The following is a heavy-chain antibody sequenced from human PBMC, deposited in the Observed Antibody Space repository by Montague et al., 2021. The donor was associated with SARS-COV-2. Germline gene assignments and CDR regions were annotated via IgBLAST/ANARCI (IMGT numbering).Heavy chain of an antibody. CDR1: GGSITVSRYD. CDR2: VYYTATT. V-gene: IGHV4-39*01. CDR3: ARHRANAGSFEL. J-gene: IGHJ3*01. D-gene: IGHD1-1*01. Sequence: SETLSLTCTVSGGSITVSRYDWGWIRQPPGKGLEWIGSVYYTATTSYNPSLKSRLTISVDTSKNQFSLRLPSVTAADTAVYYCARHRANAGSFELWGQGTMVTVSS.